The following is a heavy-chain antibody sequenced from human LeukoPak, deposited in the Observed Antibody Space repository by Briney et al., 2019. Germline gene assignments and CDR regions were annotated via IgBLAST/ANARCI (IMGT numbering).Heavy chain of an antibody. CDR3: ASQRGGTAMATTFDY. CDR1: GGTFSSYA. J-gene: IGHJ4*02. CDR2: IIPIFGTA. Sequence: GASVKVSCKASGGTFSSYAISWVRQAPGQGLEWMGGIIPIFGTANYAQKFQGRVTITADESTSTAYMELSSLRSEDTAVYYCASQRGGTAMATTFDYWGQGTLVTVSS. D-gene: IGHD5-18*01. V-gene: IGHV1-69*13.